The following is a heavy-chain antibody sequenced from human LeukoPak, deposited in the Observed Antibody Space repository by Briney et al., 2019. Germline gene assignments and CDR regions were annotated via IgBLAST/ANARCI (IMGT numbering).Heavy chain of an antibody. D-gene: IGHD3-3*01. V-gene: IGHV1-2*02. CDR3: AGDRVFGVVFGRLDP. CDR2: INPNSGGT. J-gene: IGHJ5*02. CDR1: GYTFNSYG. Sequence: ASVKVSCKASGYTFNSYGISWVRQAPGQGLEWMGWINPNSGGTSYAQKFQGRVSMTRDTSISTVYMELSGLRSDDTAIYYCAGDRVFGVVFGRLDPWGQGTLVIVST.